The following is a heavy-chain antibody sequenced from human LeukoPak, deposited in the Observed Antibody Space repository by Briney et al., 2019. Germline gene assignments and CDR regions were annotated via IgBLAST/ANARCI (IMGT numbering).Heavy chain of an antibody. J-gene: IGHJ4*02. CDR2: INGGGER. CDR1: GFDFTKYA. V-gene: IGHV3-23*01. D-gene: IGHD1-1*01. CDR3: AKANWLSNADAVW. Sequence: GGSLRLSCAASGFDFTKYAMSWVGRAPARGLEWVPSINGGGERFYADSVKGGFTLSRDDSRNTVYLQLNNVRLEDTAVYYCAKANWLSNADAVWWGEGTLVTVSS.